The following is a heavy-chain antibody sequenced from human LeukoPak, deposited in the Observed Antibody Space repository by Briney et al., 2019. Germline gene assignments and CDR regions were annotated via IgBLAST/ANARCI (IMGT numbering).Heavy chain of an antibody. D-gene: IGHD3-22*01. V-gene: IGHV3-23*01. Sequence: GGSLRLSCAASGFTFSSFAMNWVRQAPGKGLEWVSSSSASGGSTFYADSVMGRFFISRDNSENILYLQMNSLRAEDTAIYYCAKGWESYYDTSGYYPFDYWGQGTLVTVSS. J-gene: IGHJ4*02. CDR2: SSASGGST. CDR3: AKGWESYYDTSGYYPFDY. CDR1: GFTFSSFA.